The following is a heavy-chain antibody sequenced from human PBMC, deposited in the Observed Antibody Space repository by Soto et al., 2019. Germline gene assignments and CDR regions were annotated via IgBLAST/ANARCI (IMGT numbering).Heavy chain of an antibody. CDR1: GYTFTSYP. CDR3: ARDRGYFDH. D-gene: IGHD3-10*01. J-gene: IGHJ4*02. Sequence: ASVKVSCKASGYTFTSYPVHWVRQAPGQRLEWVGWINTDNGDTKYSQKFQGSVTITRDTSATTAYMELSSLRSEDTALYYCARDRGYFDHWGQGTLVTSPQ. V-gene: IGHV1-3*04. CDR2: INTDNGDT.